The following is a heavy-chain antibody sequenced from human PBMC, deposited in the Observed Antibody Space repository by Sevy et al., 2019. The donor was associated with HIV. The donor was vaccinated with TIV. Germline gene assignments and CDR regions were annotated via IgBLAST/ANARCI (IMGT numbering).Heavy chain of an antibody. CDR3: ARVYAVSGAGNSMDV. D-gene: IGHD2-2*01. CDR1: GYTFTTYD. V-gene: IGHV1-8*01. CDR2: MTPNSGNT. Sequence: ASVKVSCKASGYTFTTYDIIWVRQATGQGLEWMGWMTPNSGNTGYAQKFQGRVTMTRNTSIDTAYMDLTSLRSEATAVYYCARVYAVSGAGNSMDVWGQGTTVTVSS. J-gene: IGHJ6*02.